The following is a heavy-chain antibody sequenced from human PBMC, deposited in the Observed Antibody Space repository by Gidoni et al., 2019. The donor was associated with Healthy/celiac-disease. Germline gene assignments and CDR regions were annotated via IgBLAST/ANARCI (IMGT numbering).Heavy chain of an antibody. V-gene: IGHV1-69*06. Sequence: VQLVQSGAEVKKPGSSVKVSCKASGGTFSSYAISWVRQAPGQGLEWMGGIIPIFCTANCAQKFKGRVTITADKSTSTAYMELSSLRSEDTAVYYCARNYDQYYYYYMDVWGKGTTVTVSS. CDR1: GGTFSSYA. CDR2: IIPIFCTA. J-gene: IGHJ6*03. D-gene: IGHD1-7*01. CDR3: ARNYDQYYYYYMDV.